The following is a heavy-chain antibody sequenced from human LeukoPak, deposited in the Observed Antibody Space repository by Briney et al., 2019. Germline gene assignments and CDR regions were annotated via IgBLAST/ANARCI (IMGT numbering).Heavy chain of an antibody. Sequence: GGSLTLSCAPSGLHHYRYNMICLPAAPEVAGEWFSYISSISENVFYADSVQGRFTISRDNAKNSLYLQMNSLRAEDTAVYYCAELGITMIGGVWGKGTTVTISS. CDR1: GLHHYRYN. CDR2: ISSISENV. V-gene: IGHV3-21*01. J-gene: IGHJ6*04. CDR3: AELGITMIGGV. D-gene: IGHD3-10*02.